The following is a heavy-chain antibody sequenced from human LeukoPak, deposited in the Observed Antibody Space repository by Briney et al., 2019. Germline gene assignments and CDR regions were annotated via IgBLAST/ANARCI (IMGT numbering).Heavy chain of an antibody. Sequence: GESLKISCQGSGYSFTNYWIGWVRQMPGKGLEWMGIVYPADSDTRYSPSFQGQVTISADKSISTAYLQWSSLTASVTAMYYCARRLFGSGWYYFDYWGQGTLVTVSS. V-gene: IGHV5-51*01. CDR1: GYSFTNYW. CDR2: VYPADSDT. D-gene: IGHD6-19*01. CDR3: ARRLFGSGWYYFDY. J-gene: IGHJ4*02.